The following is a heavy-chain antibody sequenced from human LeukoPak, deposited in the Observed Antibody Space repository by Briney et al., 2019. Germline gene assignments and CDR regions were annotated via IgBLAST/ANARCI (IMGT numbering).Heavy chain of an antibody. CDR1: GFPFSSHW. CDR2: IYSGGST. D-gene: IGHD3-22*01. J-gene: IGHJ4*02. Sequence: GGSLRLSCAASGFPFSSHWLNWVRQAPGKGLEWVSVIYSGGSTYYADSVKGRFTISRDNSKNTLYLQMNSLRAEDTAVYYCASQSYDSSGYAEWGLDHYFDYWGQGTLVTVSS. CDR3: ASQSYDSSGYAEWGLDHYFDY. V-gene: IGHV3-53*01.